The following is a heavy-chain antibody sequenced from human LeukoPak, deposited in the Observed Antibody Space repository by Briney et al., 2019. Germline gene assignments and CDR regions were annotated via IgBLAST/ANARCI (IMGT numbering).Heavy chain of an antibody. CDR2: ISAYNDNT. CDR3: ARMVGATPPFVY. J-gene: IGHJ4*02. D-gene: IGHD1-26*01. Sequence: ASVKVSCKSSGYTFTRYGISGVRQAPAQGLVWMGWISAYNDNTNYAQKLQGRVTMTTDTSTSTAYMELRSLRSDDTAVYYCARMVGATPPFVYWGQGTLVTVSS. V-gene: IGHV1-18*01. CDR1: GYTFTRYG.